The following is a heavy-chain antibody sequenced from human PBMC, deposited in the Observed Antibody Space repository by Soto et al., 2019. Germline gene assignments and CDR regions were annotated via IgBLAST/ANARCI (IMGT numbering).Heavy chain of an antibody. Sequence: PGGSLRLSCAASGFTFSSYSMNWVRQASGKGLEWVSYISSSSSTIYYADSVKGRFTISRDNAKNSLYLQMNSLRAEDTAVYYCARVGGSSTQYYFDYWGQGTLVTV. V-gene: IGHV3-48*01. D-gene: IGHD1-26*01. CDR2: ISSSSSTI. CDR3: ARVGGSSTQYYFDY. J-gene: IGHJ4*02. CDR1: GFTFSSYS.